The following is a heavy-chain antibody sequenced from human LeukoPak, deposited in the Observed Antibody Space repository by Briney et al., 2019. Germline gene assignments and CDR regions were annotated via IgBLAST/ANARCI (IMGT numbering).Heavy chain of an antibody. CDR1: GGSFSGYY. CDR3: ARDRTSGYYWGYYFDY. D-gene: IGHD3-22*01. Sequence: SETLSLTCAVYGGSFSGYYWSWIRQPPGKGLEWIGEINHSGSTNYNPSLKSRVTISVDTSKNQFSLKLSSVTAADTAVYYCARDRTSGYYWGYYFDYWGQGTLVTVSS. V-gene: IGHV4-34*01. J-gene: IGHJ4*02. CDR2: INHSGST.